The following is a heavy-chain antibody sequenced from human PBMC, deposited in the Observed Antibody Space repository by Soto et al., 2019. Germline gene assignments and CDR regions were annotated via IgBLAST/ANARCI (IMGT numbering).Heavy chain of an antibody. CDR2: INHSGST. D-gene: IGHD3-22*01. CDR3: ARPLIVVAQQYDYYGMDV. Sequence: SETLSLTCAVYGGSFSGYYWSWIRQPPGKGLEWIEEINHSGSTNYNPSLKSRVTISVDTSKNQFSLKLSSVTAADTAVYYCARPLIVVAQQYDYYGMDVWGQGTTVTVSS. CDR1: GGSFSGYY. J-gene: IGHJ6*02. V-gene: IGHV4-34*01.